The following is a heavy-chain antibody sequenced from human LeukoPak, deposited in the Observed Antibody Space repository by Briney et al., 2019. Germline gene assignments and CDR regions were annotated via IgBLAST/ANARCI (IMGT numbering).Heavy chain of an antibody. CDR3: AREDMVNDAFDI. V-gene: IGHV3-30-3*01. J-gene: IGHJ3*02. CDR1: GFTFSSYA. CDR2: ISYDGSNK. Sequence: PGRSLRLSCAASGFTFSSYAMHWVRQAPGKGLEWVAVISYDGSNKYYADSVKGRFTISRDNSKNTLYLQMNSLRAEDTAVYYCAREDMVNDAFDIWGQGTAVTVSS. D-gene: IGHD5-18*01.